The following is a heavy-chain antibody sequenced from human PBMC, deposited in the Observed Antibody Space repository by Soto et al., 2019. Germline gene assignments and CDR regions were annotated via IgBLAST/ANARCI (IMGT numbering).Heavy chain of an antibody. J-gene: IGHJ4*02. D-gene: IGHD6-25*01. CDR1: GGSISTTSYY. CDR3: AREVRAHRAAVGMGY. V-gene: IGHV4-39*02. CDR2: IYYTGST. Sequence: QLQLQESGPGLVKPSETLSLTCTVSGGSISTTSYYWGWIRQPPGKGLEWIGTIYYTGSTYYNPSLKSRVPTSVAKSKNQFALKLSSVADAGTAVYYCAREVRAHRAAVGMGYRGQGTLVPVS.